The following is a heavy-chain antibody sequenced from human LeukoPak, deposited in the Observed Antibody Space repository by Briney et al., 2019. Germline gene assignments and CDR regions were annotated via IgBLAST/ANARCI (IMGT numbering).Heavy chain of an antibody. J-gene: IGHJ2*01. Sequence: GRSLRLSCAASGFTFDDYAMHWVRQAPGKGLEWVSGISWNSGSIGYADSVKGRFTISGDNAKNSLYLQMNGLRAEDTALYYCASFRSGYDSAPEDFDLWGRGTLVTVSS. D-gene: IGHD5-12*01. CDR3: ASFRSGYDSAPEDFDL. V-gene: IGHV3-9*01. CDR1: GFTFDDYA. CDR2: ISWNSGSI.